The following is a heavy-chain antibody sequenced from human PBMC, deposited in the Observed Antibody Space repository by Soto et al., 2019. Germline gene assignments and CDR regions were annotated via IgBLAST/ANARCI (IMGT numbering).Heavy chain of an antibody. V-gene: IGHV3-13*01. D-gene: IGHD3-10*01. CDR3: AKGPHAASGYYYMDV. Sequence: EVQLVESGGGLVQPGGSLRLSCAASGFTLSTYDMHWVRQATGKGLEWVAGLSYACDTYYPGSVKGRFTVSRESAKNSFYLPMNSLTAGDTAVYHCAKGPHAASGYYYMDVCGKGTTVTVSS. CDR1: GFTLSTYD. CDR2: LSYACDT. J-gene: IGHJ6*03.